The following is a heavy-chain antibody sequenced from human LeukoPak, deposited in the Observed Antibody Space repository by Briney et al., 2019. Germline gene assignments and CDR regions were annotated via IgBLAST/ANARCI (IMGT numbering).Heavy chain of an antibody. CDR3: AKGRGYSGYDFFDY. CDR1: GFTFSSYA. V-gene: IGHV3-23*01. Sequence: GGSLRLSCAASGFTFSSYAMSWVRQAPGKGLEWVSALSASGGSTFYADSVKGRFTISRDNSKSTLYLQMNSLRAEDTALYYCAKGRGYSGYDFFDYWGQGTLVTVSS. J-gene: IGHJ4*02. D-gene: IGHD5-12*01. CDR2: LSASGGST.